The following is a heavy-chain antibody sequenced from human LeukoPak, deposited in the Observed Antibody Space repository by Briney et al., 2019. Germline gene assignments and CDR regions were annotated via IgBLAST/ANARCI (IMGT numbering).Heavy chain of an antibody. Sequence: SETLSLTCTVSGGSISSSSYYWGWMRQPPGKGLERIGSIYYSGSTYCNPSLKSRVTISVDTSKNQFSLKLSSVTAADTAVYYCAGQYYDFWSGYYTPYYFDYWGQGTLVTVSS. J-gene: IGHJ4*02. V-gene: IGHV4-39*07. CDR3: AGQYYDFWSGYYTPYYFDY. D-gene: IGHD3-3*01. CDR1: GGSISSSSYY. CDR2: IYYSGST.